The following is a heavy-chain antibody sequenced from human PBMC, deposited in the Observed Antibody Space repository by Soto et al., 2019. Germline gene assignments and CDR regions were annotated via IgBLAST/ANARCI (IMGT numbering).Heavy chain of an antibody. Sequence: QVQLQESGPGLVKPSETLSLTCTVSGASISSNYWSWIRQPPGKGLEWIGYVSHSGSTNYNPSLKSRVTISRLTSTNQLSLRLSSVTAADTAVYYCARDYLRALDYWGHGTLVTVSS. D-gene: IGHD3-10*01. CDR1: GASISSNY. V-gene: IGHV4-59*01. J-gene: IGHJ4*01. CDR3: ARDYLRALDY. CDR2: VSHSGST.